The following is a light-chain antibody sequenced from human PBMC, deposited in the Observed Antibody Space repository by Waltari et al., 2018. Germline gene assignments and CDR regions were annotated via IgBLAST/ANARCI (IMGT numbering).Light chain of an antibody. J-gene: IGLJ2*01. CDR1: SSNIGNNF. CDR3: ASWDTSLTTYVI. CDR2: DTD. V-gene: IGLV1-51*01. Sequence: QSVLTQPLSVSAAPGQKVSTSCPGSSSNIGNNFVSWYQQLQGTAPKLPIFDTDKRPSGIPDRFSDSKSGTSATLGITGLQTGDDADYYCASWDTSLTTYVIFGGGTTLTVL.